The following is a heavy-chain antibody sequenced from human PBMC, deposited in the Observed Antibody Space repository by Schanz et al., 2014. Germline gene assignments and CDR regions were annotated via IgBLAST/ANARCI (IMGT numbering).Heavy chain of an antibody. CDR2: INHSGGT. D-gene: IGHD5-18*01. Sequence: QVQLQESGPGLVKPSETLSLTCTVSGGSISSYYWSWIRQPPGKGLEWIGEINHSGGTNYNPSLKSRVTISVDTSKNQFSLKLTSVTAADTAVYYCARGNDIQVWSLDYWGQGTLVTVSS. CDR3: ARGNDIQVWSLDY. J-gene: IGHJ4*02. V-gene: IGHV4-34*09. CDR1: GGSISSYY.